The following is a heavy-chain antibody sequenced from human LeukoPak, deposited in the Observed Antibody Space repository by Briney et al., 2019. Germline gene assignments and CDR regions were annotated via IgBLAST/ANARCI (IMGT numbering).Heavy chain of an antibody. D-gene: IGHD2-15*01. CDR2: ISVSGGST. J-gene: IGHJ6*03. CDR3: AKNGDRGAYCSGGSCYPYYYYYMDV. CDR1: GFTYSSYA. Sequence: GGCLRLSCAASGFTYSSYAMSWVRQARGKGREWGSAISVSGGSTDYADSGKGRFTIARDNSKNTLYLQMNSLRAEDTAIYYCAKNGDRGAYCSGGSCYPYYYYYMDVWGKGTTVTISS. V-gene: IGHV3-23*01.